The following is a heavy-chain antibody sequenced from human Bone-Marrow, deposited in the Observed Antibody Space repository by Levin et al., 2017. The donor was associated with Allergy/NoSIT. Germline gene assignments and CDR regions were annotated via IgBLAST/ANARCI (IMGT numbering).Heavy chain of an antibody. J-gene: IGHJ5*02. V-gene: IGHV4-61*02. CDR1: GGAISSGRSY. D-gene: IGHD3-16*01. CDR3: VRGGGINFWFDP. Sequence: PSETLSLTCTVSGGAISSGRSYWSWIRQSAGKGLEWIGRVSATGDTSYSRSLRSRVTISVDTSKNQISLNVSSVTAADTSVYYCVRGGGINFWFDPWGQGTLVTVSS. CDR2: VSATGDT.